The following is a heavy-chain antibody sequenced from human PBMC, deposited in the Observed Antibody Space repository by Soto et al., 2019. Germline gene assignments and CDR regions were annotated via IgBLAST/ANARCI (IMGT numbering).Heavy chain of an antibody. V-gene: IGHV3-30*18. CDR3: AKERGSSSV. Sequence: PGGSLRLSCAASGFTFSSYGMHWVRQAPGKGLEWVAVISYDGSNKYYADSVKGRFTISRDNSKNTLYLQMNSLRAEDTAVYYCAKERGSSSVWGQGTLVTVSS. CDR1: GFTFSSYG. J-gene: IGHJ4*02. D-gene: IGHD6-6*01. CDR2: ISYDGSNK.